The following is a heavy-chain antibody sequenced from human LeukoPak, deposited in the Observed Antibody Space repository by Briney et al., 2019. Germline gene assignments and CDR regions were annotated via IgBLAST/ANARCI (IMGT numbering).Heavy chain of an antibody. V-gene: IGHV3-23*01. CDR1: GFTFSSSA. D-gene: IGHD3-9*01. J-gene: IGHJ4*02. CDR2: ISGSAGST. CDR3: AMGRSVRYFDWFDY. Sequence: GGSLRLSCAASGFTFSSSAMSWVRQAPGKGLEWVSSISGSAGSTYYADSVKGRFTISRDNSKNTLFLQMNSLRAEDTAVYYCAMGRSVRYFDWFDYWGQGTLVTVSS.